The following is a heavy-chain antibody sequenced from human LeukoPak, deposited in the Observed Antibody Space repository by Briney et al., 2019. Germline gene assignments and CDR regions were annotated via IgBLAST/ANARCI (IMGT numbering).Heavy chain of an antibody. Sequence: RPSGTLSLTCAVSGGSISSSSYYWGWIRQPPGKGLEWIGSIYYSGSTYYNPSLKSRVTISVDTSKNQFSLKLSSVTAADTAVYYCARGRAQMVRGVTNFDYWGQGTLVTVSS. V-gene: IGHV4-39*07. CDR2: IYYSGST. CDR3: ARGRAQMVRGVTNFDY. J-gene: IGHJ4*02. D-gene: IGHD3-10*01. CDR1: GGSISSSSYY.